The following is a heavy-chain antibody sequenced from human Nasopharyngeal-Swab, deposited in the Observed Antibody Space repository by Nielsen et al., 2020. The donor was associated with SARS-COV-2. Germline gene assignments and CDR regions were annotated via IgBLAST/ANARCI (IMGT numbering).Heavy chain of an antibody. D-gene: IGHD3-22*01. J-gene: IGHJ6*02. CDR1: GGSISNYY. CDR2: ISYTGST. V-gene: IGHV4-59*01. Sequence: SETLSLTCIVSGGSISNYYWNWIRQPPGKELEWIGHISYTGSTAYNPSVESRVTISLDRSRNQFSLRLTSVTAADTAVYYCAREREVYDSSGYYTYGMDVWGQGTTVTVSS. CDR3: AREREVYDSSGYYTYGMDV.